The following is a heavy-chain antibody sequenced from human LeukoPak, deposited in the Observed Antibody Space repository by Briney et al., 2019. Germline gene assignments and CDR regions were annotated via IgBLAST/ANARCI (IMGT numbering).Heavy chain of an antibody. D-gene: IGHD6-19*01. V-gene: IGHV3-21*01. J-gene: IGHJ3*02. CDR1: GFTFSSYS. CDR2: ISSSSSYI. Sequence: PGGSLRLSCAASGFTFSSYSMTWVRQAPGKGLEWVSSISSSSSYIYYADSVKGRFTISRDNAKNSLYLQMNSLRAEDTAVYYCARDPVIAVAGTLASSGAFDIWGQGTMVTVSS. CDR3: ARDPVIAVAGTLASSGAFDI.